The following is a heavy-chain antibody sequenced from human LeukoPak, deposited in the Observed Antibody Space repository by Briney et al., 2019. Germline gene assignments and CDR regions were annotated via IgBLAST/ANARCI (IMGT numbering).Heavy chain of an antibody. Sequence: AGGSLRLSCAGSGLTLSRSWMSWVRQAPEKGLQWVANIKEDESEKDYVDSVKGRFTISRDDAKNSLDLQMNSLRVEDTAVYYCAAYRGAHHKTFDYWGRGTLVTVSS. CDR2: IKEDESEK. J-gene: IGHJ4*02. CDR3: AAYRGAHHKTFDY. D-gene: IGHD1-26*01. V-gene: IGHV3-7*03. CDR1: GLTLSRSW.